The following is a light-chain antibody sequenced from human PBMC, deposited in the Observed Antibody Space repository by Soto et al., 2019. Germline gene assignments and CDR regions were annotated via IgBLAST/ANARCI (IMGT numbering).Light chain of an antibody. J-gene: IGKJ1*01. CDR2: KAS. V-gene: IGKV1-5*03. CDR3: QQYGSSSPWT. Sequence: DIQMTQSPSTLSASVGDRVTITCRASQSNSSWLAWYQQKPGRAPKLLIYKASSLETGVPSRFSGSGSGTECTLIISSLQPDDCASYYCQQYGSSSPWTCGQGTKVEIK. CDR1: QSNSSW.